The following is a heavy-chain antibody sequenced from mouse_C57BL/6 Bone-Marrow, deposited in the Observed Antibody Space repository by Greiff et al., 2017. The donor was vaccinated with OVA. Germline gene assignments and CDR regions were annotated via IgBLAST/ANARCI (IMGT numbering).Heavy chain of an antibody. Sequence: EVQRVESGPELVKPGASVKISCKASGYSFTGYYMNWVKQSPEKSLEWIGEINPSTGGTTYNQKFKAKATLTVDKSSSTAYMQLKSLTSEDSAVYYCARGGTMVTTDYFDYWGQGTTLTVSS. V-gene: IGHV1-42*01. CDR1: GYSFTGYY. CDR3: ARGGTMVTTDYFDY. CDR2: INPSTGGT. D-gene: IGHD2-2*01. J-gene: IGHJ2*01.